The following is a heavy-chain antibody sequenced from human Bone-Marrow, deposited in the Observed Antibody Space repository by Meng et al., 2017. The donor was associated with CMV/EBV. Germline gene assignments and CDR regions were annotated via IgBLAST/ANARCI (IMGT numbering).Heavy chain of an antibody. D-gene: IGHD3-3*01. CDR2: IYYSGST. Sequence: SETLSLTCTVSGGSISSDDYYWSRIRQPPGKGLEWIGYIYYSGSTYYSPSLKRRVTISVDTSKNQFSLKLSSVTAADTAVYYCARGDFWSGYYTNYYYYGMDVWGQGTTVTGSS. V-gene: IGHV4-30-4*02. CDR1: GGSISSDDYY. J-gene: IGHJ6*01. CDR3: ARGDFWSGYYTNYYYYGMDV.